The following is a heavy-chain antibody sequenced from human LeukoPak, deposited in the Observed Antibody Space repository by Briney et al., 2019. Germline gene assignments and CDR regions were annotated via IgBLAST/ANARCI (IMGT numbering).Heavy chain of an antibody. CDR1: GFTFSDYY. D-gene: IGHD2-2*01. J-gene: IGHJ4*02. CDR2: ISSSGSTI. CDR3: ARPQTYCSTTSCHVGEYYFVH. Sequence: PGGSLRLSCAASGFTFSDYYMGWIRQAPGKGLEWVAYISSSGSTIYYADSVKGRFTISRDSARNSLYLRMNSLRAEDTAVYYCARPQTYCSTTSCHVGEYYFVHWGQGTLVTVSS. V-gene: IGHV3-11*04.